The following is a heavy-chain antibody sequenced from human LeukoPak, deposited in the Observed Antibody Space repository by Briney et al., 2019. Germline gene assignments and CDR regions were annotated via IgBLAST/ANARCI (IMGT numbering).Heavy chain of an antibody. V-gene: IGHV3-30*02. CDR3: AKDWYYDFWSGSGDY. CDR2: IRYDGSTK. CDR1: ESTFSTDG. Sequence: GGSLRLSCVASESTFSTDGMHWVRQTPGKGLEWVAFIRYDGSTKYYAESVNGRFTISRDNPNKTLYLQMNSLRPEDTALYYCAKDWYYDFWSGSGDYWGQGTLVTVSS. J-gene: IGHJ4*02. D-gene: IGHD3-3*01.